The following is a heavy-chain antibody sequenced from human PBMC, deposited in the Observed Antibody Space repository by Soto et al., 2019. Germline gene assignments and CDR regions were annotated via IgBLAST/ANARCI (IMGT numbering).Heavy chain of an antibody. CDR3: ARESRYCSGGSCYFLPGIDY. D-gene: IGHD2-15*01. Sequence: SVKVSCKASGFTFTSSAVQWVRQAPGQGLEWMGRIIPLLDTTNYAQKFQGRVTITADESTSTAYMELSSLRSEDTAVYYCARESRYCSGGSCYFLPGIDYWGQGTLVTVSS. V-gene: IGHV1-69*11. CDR2: IIPLLDTT. J-gene: IGHJ4*02. CDR1: GFTFTSSA.